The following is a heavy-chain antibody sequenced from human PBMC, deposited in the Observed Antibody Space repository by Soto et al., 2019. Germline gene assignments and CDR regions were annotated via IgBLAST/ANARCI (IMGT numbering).Heavy chain of an antibody. D-gene: IGHD6-19*01. CDR2: VSHDGRNT. CDR1: GFTFSDYA. J-gene: IGHJ4*02. V-gene: IGHV3-30*18. Sequence: VQLVESGGGVVQAGRSLRLSCAASGFTFSDYAMHWVRQAPGKGLEGVAVVSHDGRNTHYADSVKGRFTISRDSCKNTVSLEMTSLRAEDTAVYYCAKGGRQWLVTSDFNYWGQGALVTVSS. CDR3: AKGGRQWLVTSDFNY.